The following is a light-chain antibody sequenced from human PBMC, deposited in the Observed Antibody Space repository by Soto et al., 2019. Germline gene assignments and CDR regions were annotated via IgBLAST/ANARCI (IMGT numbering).Light chain of an antibody. V-gene: IGKV1-39*01. CDR1: QSIASS. CDR2: AAS. CDR3: QQGYSTPADT. J-gene: IGKJ2*01. Sequence: DIQMTQSPSSLSASVGDRVTITSRASQSIASSMNWYQQKPGKAPKLLISAASRLQSGVPSRFIGSGSGTDFTLTISSLQPEDFASYYCQQGYSTPADTFGQGTKLEIK.